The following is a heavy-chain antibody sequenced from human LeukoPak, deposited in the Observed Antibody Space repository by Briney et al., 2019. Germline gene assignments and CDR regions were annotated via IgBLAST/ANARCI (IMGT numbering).Heavy chain of an antibody. D-gene: IGHD6-19*01. CDR2: IYTSGST. CDR1: GGSISSHY. V-gene: IGHV4-4*07. CDR3: ARASSGQFYYFDY. Sequence: PSETLSLICTVSGGSISSHYWSWIRQPAGKGLEWIGRIYTSGSTNYNPSLKSRVTMSVDTSENQFSLKPSSVTAADTAVYYCARASSGQFYYFDYWGQGTLVTVSS. J-gene: IGHJ4*02.